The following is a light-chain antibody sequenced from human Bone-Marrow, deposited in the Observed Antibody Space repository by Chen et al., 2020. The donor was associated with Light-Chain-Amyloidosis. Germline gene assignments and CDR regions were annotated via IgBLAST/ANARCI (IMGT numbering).Light chain of an antibody. V-gene: IGKV3-20*01. Sequence: EFVLTQSPGTLSLSPGEGANLSCRASQTISSNYLTWYQQKFGQAPSLLIYGSSSRATGIPDRFTGRGSGTDFTLTINRLEPEDFAMYYCQQYGTSPLTFGGGTKVEIK. CDR1: QTISSNY. CDR3: QQYGTSPLT. J-gene: IGKJ4*01. CDR2: GSS.